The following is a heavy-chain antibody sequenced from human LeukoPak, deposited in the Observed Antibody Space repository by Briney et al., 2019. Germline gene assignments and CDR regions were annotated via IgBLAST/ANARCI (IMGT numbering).Heavy chain of an antibody. D-gene: IGHD5-24*01. CDR2: IYYSGTT. CDR1: GGSIGSYY. J-gene: IGHJ3*02. CDR3: ARGRGDGNSYDAFDI. V-gene: IGHV4-59*07. Sequence: SDTLSLTCAVSGGSIGSYYWSWIRQPPGKGLEWIGYIYYSGTTKYNPSLKSRVTISVDTSKNQFSLKLSSVTAADTAVYYCARGRGDGNSYDAFDIWGQGTMVTLST.